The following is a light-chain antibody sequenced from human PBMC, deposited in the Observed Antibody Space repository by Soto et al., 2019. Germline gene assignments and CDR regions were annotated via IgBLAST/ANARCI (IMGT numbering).Light chain of an antibody. CDR3: QQLSSHPPYP. CDR2: AAS. V-gene: IGKV1-9*01. J-gene: IGKJ2*01. Sequence: DIQLTQSPSFLSASVGDRVTITCRASQGISSYLAWYQQKPGKAPNLLIYAASTLQSGVPPRFSGSVSGTECPRTISSWQHEDLPTYNCQQLSSHPPYPFSQGTNRESK. CDR1: QGISSY.